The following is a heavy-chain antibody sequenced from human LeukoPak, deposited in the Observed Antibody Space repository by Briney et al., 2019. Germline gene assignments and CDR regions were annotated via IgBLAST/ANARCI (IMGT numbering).Heavy chain of an antibody. CDR1: GYTFTSYY. J-gene: IGHJ6*02. D-gene: IGHD2-2*01. CDR3: ARDIRAYQLHYYYYYGMDV. Sequence: GASVTVSFKASGYTFTSYYMHWVRQAPGQGREWMGIINPSGGSTSYAQKFQGRVTMTRDTSTSTVYMELSSLRSEDTDVYYCARDIRAYQLHYYYYYGMDVWGQGTTVTVSS. V-gene: IGHV1-46*01. CDR2: INPSGGST.